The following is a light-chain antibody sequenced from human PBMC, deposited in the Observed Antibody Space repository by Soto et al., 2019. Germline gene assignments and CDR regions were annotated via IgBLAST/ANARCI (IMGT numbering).Light chain of an antibody. CDR3: QQQGT. V-gene: IGKV3-20*01. CDR2: AAS. Sequence: EIVLTQSPGTLSLSPGERATLSCRASRSLSSSYVVWYQQKPGQAPRLLIYAASMRATGIPDRFSGSGSATEYTLTISRLEPEDFAVYYCQQQGTFGQGTKLEIK. J-gene: IGKJ2*01. CDR1: RSLSSSY.